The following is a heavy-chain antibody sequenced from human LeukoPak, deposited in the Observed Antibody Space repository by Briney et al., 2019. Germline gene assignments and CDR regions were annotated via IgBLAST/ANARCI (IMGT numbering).Heavy chain of an antibody. Sequence: KSSETLSLTCTVSGGSISSYYWSWIRQPPGKELEWIGYIDYSGSTNYNPSLKSRLTISIDTSKNQFSLQLRSVTAADTAVYYCARGFTYGYVAFDIWGQGTMVTVSS. CDR3: ARGFTYGYVAFDI. V-gene: IGHV4-59*01. CDR2: IDYSGST. D-gene: IGHD5-18*01. CDR1: GGSISSYY. J-gene: IGHJ3*02.